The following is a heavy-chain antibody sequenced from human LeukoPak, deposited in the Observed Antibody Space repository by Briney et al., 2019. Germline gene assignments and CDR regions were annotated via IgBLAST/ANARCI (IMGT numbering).Heavy chain of an antibody. J-gene: IGHJ4*02. D-gene: IGHD6-19*01. CDR3: ARVASGWSHFDY. CDR1: GFTFSRYD. V-gene: IGHV3-13*04. CDR2: IDTTSGT. Sequence: GGSLRLSCAASGFTFSRYDVHWVRQVTGKGLEWVSAIDTTSGTYYPGSVKGRFTISRENAKNSLYLQMNSLRAGDTAVYYCARVASGWSHFDYWGQGTLVTVSS.